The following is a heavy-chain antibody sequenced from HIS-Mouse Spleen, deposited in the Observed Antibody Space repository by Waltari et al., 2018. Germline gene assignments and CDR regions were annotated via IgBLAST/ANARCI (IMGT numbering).Heavy chain of an antibody. J-gene: IGHJ2*01. CDR1: SGAISSSIYY. V-gene: IGHV4-39*07. Sequence: QLQLQESGAGLWKPSETLSPTCTVPSGAISSSIYYWGWIRKPAGKWLHWIGSIYYSGRPYYNTSLKSRVTISVDTSKNQFSLKLSSVTAADTAVYYCAREIPYSSSWYDWYFDLWGRGTLVTVSS. CDR2: IYYSGRP. CDR3: AREIPYSSSWYDWYFDL. D-gene: IGHD6-13*01.